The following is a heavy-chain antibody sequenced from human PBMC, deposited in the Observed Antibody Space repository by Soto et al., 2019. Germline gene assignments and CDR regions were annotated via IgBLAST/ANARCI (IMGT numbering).Heavy chain of an antibody. CDR2: ISGSGGST. Sequence: GGSLRLSCAASEFTFSSYPMSWVRQAPGKGLEWVSAISGSGGSTYYADSVKGRFTISRDNSKNTLYLQMNSLRAEDTAVYYCAKDRQRNYYGSGSYYMKSLTPEYYFDYWGQGTLVTDSS. V-gene: IGHV3-23*01. CDR1: EFTFSSYP. CDR3: AKDRQRNYYGSGSYYMKSLTPEYYFDY. D-gene: IGHD3-10*01. J-gene: IGHJ4*02.